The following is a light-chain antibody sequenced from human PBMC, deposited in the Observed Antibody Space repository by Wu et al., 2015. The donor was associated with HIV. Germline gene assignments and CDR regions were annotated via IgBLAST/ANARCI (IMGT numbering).Light chain of an antibody. CDR3: QQYGESPVT. Sequence: ENVLTQSPATLSLSPGQRATLSCRSSQSVSASYLAWYQKKPGQSPRLVVYGASKRAANIPDRFGGSGSGTDFILTINRLEPEDFAIYYCQQYGESPVTFGQGTRLE. V-gene: IGKV3-20*01. J-gene: IGKJ5*01. CDR2: GAS. CDR1: QSVSASY.